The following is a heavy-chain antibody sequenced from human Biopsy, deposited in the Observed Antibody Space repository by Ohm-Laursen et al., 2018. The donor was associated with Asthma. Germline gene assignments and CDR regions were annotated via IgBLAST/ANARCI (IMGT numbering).Heavy chain of an antibody. Sequence: SQTLSLTCTVSGGSINIGDYYWSWIRQHPVKGLEWIGYIYYSGSTYYNPSLKSRVSISLDTSKNQFSLSLTSVTAADTAVYYCARTTYGDDGFDPWGRGTLVTVSS. D-gene: IGHD4-17*01. CDR1: GGSINIGDYY. J-gene: IGHJ5*02. V-gene: IGHV4-31*03. CDR2: IYYSGST. CDR3: ARTTYGDDGFDP.